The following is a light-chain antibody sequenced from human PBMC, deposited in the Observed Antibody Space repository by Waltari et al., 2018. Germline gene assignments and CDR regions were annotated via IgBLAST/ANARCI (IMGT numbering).Light chain of an antibody. J-gene: IGKJ4*01. CDR2: DTS. Sequence: EIVLTQSPATLSMSPGERVTLSCRATQSVSSSLDWYQQTPGQAPRLLIYDTSTRATGVPARFSGSGSGTEFTLTINSLQSEDFAVYYCQQYNEWPLTFGGGTKVEI. CDR1: QSVSSS. CDR3: QQYNEWPLT. V-gene: IGKV3-15*01.